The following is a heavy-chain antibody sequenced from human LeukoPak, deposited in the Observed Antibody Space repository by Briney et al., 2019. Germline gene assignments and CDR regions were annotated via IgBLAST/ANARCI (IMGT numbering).Heavy chain of an antibody. CDR1: GFTVSGNY. CDR2: IYSGGTT. J-gene: IGHJ5*02. D-gene: IGHD2-15*01. Sequence: GSLRLSCAVSGFTVSGNYMSWVRQAPGKGLEWVSLIYSGGTTYYADSVKGRFTISRDNSKNTLYLQMNSLRADDTAVYYCAKDKFSVAVVADRLKWFDPWGQGTLVTVSS. V-gene: IGHV3-53*01. CDR3: AKDKFSVAVVADRLKWFDP.